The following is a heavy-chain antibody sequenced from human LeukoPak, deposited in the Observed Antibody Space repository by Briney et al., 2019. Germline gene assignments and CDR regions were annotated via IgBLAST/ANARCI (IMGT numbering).Heavy chain of an antibody. CDR1: GFTFSSYG. D-gene: IGHD7-27*01. CDR3: AKHQLGISDYYYGMDV. Sequence: GGSLRLSCAASGFTFSSYGMHWVRQAPGKGLEWVAVISYDGSNKYYADSVKGRFTISRDNSKNTLYLQMNSLRAEDTAVYYCAKHQLGISDYYYGMDVWGQGTTVTVSS. V-gene: IGHV3-30*18. J-gene: IGHJ6*02. CDR2: ISYDGSNK.